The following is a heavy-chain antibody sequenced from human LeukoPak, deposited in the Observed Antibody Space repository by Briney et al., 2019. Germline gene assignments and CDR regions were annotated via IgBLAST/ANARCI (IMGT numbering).Heavy chain of an antibody. CDR3: ARELVVSAAISSYDAFDI. CDR2: ISSTSGTI. V-gene: IGHV3-48*04. J-gene: IGHJ3*02. D-gene: IGHD2-2*01. CDR1: GFTFRSYS. Sequence: GGPLRLSCVASGFTFRSYSMTWVRQAPGRGLKWVSYISSTSGTIYYADSMKGRFTISRDNAKNSLYLQMNGLRAEDTAVYYCARELVVSAAISSYDAFDIWGQGTMVTVSS.